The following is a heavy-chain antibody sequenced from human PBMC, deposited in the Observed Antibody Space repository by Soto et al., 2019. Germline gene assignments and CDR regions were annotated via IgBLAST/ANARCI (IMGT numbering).Heavy chain of an antibody. CDR2: INPNSGGT. CDR3: ARGGYYDILSGPRHDAVGV. D-gene: IGHD3-9*01. CDR1: GYTFTGYY. J-gene: IGHJ3*01. Sequence: ASVKGSCKASGYTFTGYYMHWVRQAPGQGLEWMGWINPNSGGTNYAQKFQGRVTMTRDTSISTAYMELSRLRSDDTAVYYCARGGYYDILSGPRHDAVGVWVQAAMVIVSS. V-gene: IGHV1-2*02.